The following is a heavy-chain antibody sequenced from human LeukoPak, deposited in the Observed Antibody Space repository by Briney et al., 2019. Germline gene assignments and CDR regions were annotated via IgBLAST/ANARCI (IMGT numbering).Heavy chain of an antibody. J-gene: IGHJ5*02. Sequence: PSETLSLTCTVSGGSISSGGYYWSWIRQPPGKGLEWIGYIYHSGSTYYNPSLKSRVTISVDKSKNQFSLKLSSVTAADTAVYYCCGYCSSTSCYAPPWGQGTLVTVSS. CDR2: IYHSGST. V-gene: IGHV4-30-2*01. D-gene: IGHD2-2*03. CDR1: GGSISSGGYY. CDR3: CGYCSSTSCYAPP.